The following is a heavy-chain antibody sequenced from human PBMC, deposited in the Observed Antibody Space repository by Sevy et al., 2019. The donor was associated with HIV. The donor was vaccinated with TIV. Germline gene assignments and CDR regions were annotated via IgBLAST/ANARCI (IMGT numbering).Heavy chain of an antibody. V-gene: IGHV4-39*01. CDR2: TYYNGST. CDR1: GGSISRTTYF. D-gene: IGHD2-21*01. Sequence: SETLSLMCSVSGGSISRTTYFWGWIRQPPGKGLEWLGSTYYNGSTYYNPSLKSRVSISVDASESQFSLKLSSVTAADTAVYYCARHSDLGDFSRYYYYGMDVWGKGSTVTVSS. J-gene: IGHJ6*04. CDR3: ARHSDLGDFSRYYYYGMDV.